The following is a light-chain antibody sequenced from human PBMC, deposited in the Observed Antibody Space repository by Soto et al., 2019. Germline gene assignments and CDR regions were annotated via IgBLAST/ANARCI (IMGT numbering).Light chain of an antibody. Sequence: QSVLTQPPSASVTPGQRVTISCSGSSSNIGSNTVNWYQQLPGAAPKLLIYSNNQRPSGVPDRFSGSKSGTSAPLAISGLQSEDEADYYCAAWDDSLNGPVFGTGTKVTVL. CDR2: SNN. J-gene: IGLJ1*01. CDR3: AAWDDSLNGPV. CDR1: SSNIGSNT. V-gene: IGLV1-44*01.